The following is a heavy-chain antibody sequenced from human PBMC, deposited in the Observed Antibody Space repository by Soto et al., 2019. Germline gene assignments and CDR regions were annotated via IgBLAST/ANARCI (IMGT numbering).Heavy chain of an antibody. V-gene: IGHV3-30*18. D-gene: IGHD4-17*01. CDR1: GFTFSSYG. Sequence: QVQLVESGGGVVQPGRSLRLSCAASGFTFSSYGMHWVRQAPGKGLEWVAVISYDGSNKYYADSVKGRFTISRDNSKNTLYLHMNSLRAEDTAVYYCAKDLGNDYGDYARWNFDLWGRGTLVTVSS. CDR2: ISYDGSNK. CDR3: AKDLGNDYGDYARWNFDL. J-gene: IGHJ2*01.